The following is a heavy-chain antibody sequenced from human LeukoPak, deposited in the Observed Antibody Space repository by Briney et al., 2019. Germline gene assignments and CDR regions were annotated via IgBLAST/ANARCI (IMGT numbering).Heavy chain of an antibody. CDR1: GFTFSSYA. V-gene: IGHV3-30*04. J-gene: IGHJ3*02. Sequence: GRSLRLSCAASGFTFSSYAMHWVRQAPDKGLEWVAVISYDGSNKYYADSVKGRFTISRDNSKNTLYLQMNSLRAEDTAVYYCARDPPYYYDSSGYFGAFDIWGQGTMVTVSS. D-gene: IGHD3-22*01. CDR2: ISYDGSNK. CDR3: ARDPPYYYDSSGYFGAFDI.